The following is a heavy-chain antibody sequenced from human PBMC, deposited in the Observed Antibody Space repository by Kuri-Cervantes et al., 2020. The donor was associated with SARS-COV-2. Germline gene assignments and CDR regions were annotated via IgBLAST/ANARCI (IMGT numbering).Heavy chain of an antibody. CDR1: GGSFIGYY. D-gene: IGHD2-2*01. CDR2: INHSGST. V-gene: IGHV4-34*01. J-gene: IGHJ6*03. Sequence: SQTLSLTCAVYGGSFIGYYWSWIRQPPGKGLEWIGEINHSGSTNYNPSLKSRVTISVDTSKNQFSLKLSSVTAADTAVSYCARLVVVPAAIGGWAYYYYYYMDVWGKGTTVTVSS. CDR3: ARLVVVPAAIGGWAYYYYYYMDV.